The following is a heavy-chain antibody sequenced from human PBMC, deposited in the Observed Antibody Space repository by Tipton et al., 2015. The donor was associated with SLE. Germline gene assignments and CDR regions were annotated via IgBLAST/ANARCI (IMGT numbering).Heavy chain of an antibody. CDR1: GGSISSYY. D-gene: IGHD3-3*01. Sequence: TLSLTCTVSGGSISSYYWSWIRQPPGKGLEWIGYIYYSGSTNYNPSLKSRVTMSVDTSKNQFSLKLTSLTAADTAIYFCARDGGGDMLDFWGQGALVTVSS. CDR3: ARDGGGDMLDF. CDR2: IYYSGST. V-gene: IGHV4-59*01. J-gene: IGHJ4*02.